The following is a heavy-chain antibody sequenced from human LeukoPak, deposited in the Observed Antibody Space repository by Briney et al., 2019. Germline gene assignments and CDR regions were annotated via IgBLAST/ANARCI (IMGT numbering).Heavy chain of an antibody. D-gene: IGHD2-2*01. Sequence: SVKVSCKASGGTFSSYAISWVRQAPGQGLEWMGGIIPICGTANYAQKFQGRVTITADESTSTAYMELSSLRSEDTAVYYCARGLISGLLFGYFDYWGQGTLVTVSS. V-gene: IGHV1-69*13. CDR3: ARGLISGLLFGYFDY. CDR1: GGTFSSYA. J-gene: IGHJ4*02. CDR2: IIPICGTA.